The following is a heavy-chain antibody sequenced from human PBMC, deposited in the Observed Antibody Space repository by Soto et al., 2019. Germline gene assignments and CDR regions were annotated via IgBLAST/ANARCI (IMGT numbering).Heavy chain of an antibody. V-gene: IGHV5-10-1*03. D-gene: IGHD6-13*01. Sequence: EVQLVQSGAEVKKPGESLRISCTASGYSFSAYWITWVRQMPGKGLEWMGRIDPSDSYTNYSPSFQGRVTISTDKSITTAYLQWSSLKASDTAMYYCAREFRSWFQVDYWGPGTLVTVSS. CDR2: IDPSDSYT. CDR3: AREFRSWFQVDY. J-gene: IGHJ4*02. CDR1: GYSFSAYW.